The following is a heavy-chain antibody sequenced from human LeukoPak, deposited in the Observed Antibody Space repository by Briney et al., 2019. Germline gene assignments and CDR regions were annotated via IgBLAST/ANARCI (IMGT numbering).Heavy chain of an antibody. CDR2: ISGSGGST. CDR3: ARGPTYYDFWSGHYFDY. D-gene: IGHD3-3*01. Sequence: GGSLRLSCAASGFTFSSYAMSWVRQAPGKGLEWVSAISGSGGSTYYADSVKGRFTISRDNSKNTLYLQMNSLRAEDTAVYYCARGPTYYDFWSGHYFDYWGQGTLVTVSS. CDR1: GFTFSSYA. J-gene: IGHJ4*02. V-gene: IGHV3-23*01.